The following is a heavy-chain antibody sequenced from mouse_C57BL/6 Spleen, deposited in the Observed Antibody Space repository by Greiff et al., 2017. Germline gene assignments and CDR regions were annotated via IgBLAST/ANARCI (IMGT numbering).Heavy chain of an antibody. V-gene: IGHV1-69*01. CDR2: IDPSDSYT. CDR1: GYTFTSYW. Sequence: VQLQQPGAELVMPGASVKISCKASGYTFTSYWMHWVKQSPGQGLEWIGEIDPSDSYTNYNQKFKGKATLTVDKSSSTAYMQLSSLTSEDSAVSYCARGGGSSYPYYAMDYWGQGTSVTVSS. CDR3: ARGGGSSYPYYAMDY. J-gene: IGHJ4*01. D-gene: IGHD1-1*01.